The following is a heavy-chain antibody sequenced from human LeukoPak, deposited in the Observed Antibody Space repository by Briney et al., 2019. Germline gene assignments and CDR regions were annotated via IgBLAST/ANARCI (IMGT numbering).Heavy chain of an antibody. CDR3: AKHRRTAYCGGDCSPDY. CDR2: ISGSGGTT. D-gene: IGHD2-21*02. J-gene: IGHJ4*02. V-gene: IGHV3-23*01. CDR1: GFTFSDYV. Sequence: GGSLRLSCAASGFTFSDYVMSWVRQAPGKGLEWVSAISGSGGTTYYADSVKGRFTISRDNSKNTLYLQMSILRAEDTAVCYCAKHRRTAYCGGDCSPDYWGQGTLVTVSS.